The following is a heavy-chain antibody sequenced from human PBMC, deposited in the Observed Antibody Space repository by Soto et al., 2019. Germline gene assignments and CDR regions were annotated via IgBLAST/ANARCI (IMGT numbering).Heavy chain of an antibody. Sequence: QVQLVESGGGVVQPGRSLRLSCAASGFTFSSYGMHWVRQAPGKGLEWVAVISYDGSNKYYADSVKGRFTISRDNSKNPLYLQMNSLRAEDTAVYYCANSTTIAVAGAFDYWGQGTLVTVSS. D-gene: IGHD6-19*01. CDR3: ANSTTIAVAGAFDY. V-gene: IGHV3-30*18. J-gene: IGHJ4*02. CDR2: ISYDGSNK. CDR1: GFTFSSYG.